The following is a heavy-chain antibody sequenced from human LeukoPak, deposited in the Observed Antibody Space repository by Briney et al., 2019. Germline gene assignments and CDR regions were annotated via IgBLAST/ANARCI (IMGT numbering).Heavy chain of an antibody. D-gene: IGHD3-22*01. CDR1: GFTFNSYA. V-gene: IGHV3-23*01. J-gene: IGHJ3*02. Sequence: GGSLRLSCAASGFTFNSYAMSWVRQAPGKGLEWVSAISGSGGSTYYADSVKGRFTISRDNSKNTLYLQMNSLRAEDTAVYYCAKPNYYDSSGYYWNDAFDIWGQGTMVTVSS. CDR2: ISGSGGST. CDR3: AKPNYYDSSGYYWNDAFDI.